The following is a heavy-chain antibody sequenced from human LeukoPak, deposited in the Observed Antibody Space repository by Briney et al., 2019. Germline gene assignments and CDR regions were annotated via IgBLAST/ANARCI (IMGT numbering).Heavy chain of an antibody. J-gene: IGHJ4*02. CDR1: GFTFSSYA. CDR2: ISYDGSNK. Sequence: PGRSLRLSCAASGFTFSSYAMHWVRQAPGKGLEWVAVISYDGSNKYYADSVKGRFTISRDNSKNTLYLQMNSLGAEDTAVYYCARDGGNSWAFDYWGQGTLVTVSS. CDR3: ARDGGNSWAFDY. V-gene: IGHV3-30-3*01. D-gene: IGHD4-23*01.